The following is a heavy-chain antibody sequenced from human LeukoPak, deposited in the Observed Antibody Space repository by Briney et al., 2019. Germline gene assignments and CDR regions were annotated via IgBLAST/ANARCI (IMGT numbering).Heavy chain of an antibody. CDR3: ARDLWPEVDYYGMDV. Sequence: LSLTCAVYGGSFSGYYWSWIRQPPGKGLEWVAVISYDGSNKYYADSVKGRFTISRDNSKNTLYLQMNSLRAEDTAVYYCARDLWPEVDYYGMDVWGQGTTVTVSS. CDR2: ISYDGSNK. CDR1: GGSFSGYY. J-gene: IGHJ6*02. V-gene: IGHV3-30*03. D-gene: IGHD2-15*01.